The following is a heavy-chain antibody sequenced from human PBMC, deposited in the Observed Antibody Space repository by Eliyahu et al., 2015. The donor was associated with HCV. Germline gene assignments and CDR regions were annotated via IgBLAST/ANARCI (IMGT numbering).Heavy chain of an antibody. CDR3: TRPTSGYLDL. J-gene: IGHJ2*01. Sequence: EVQLMESGGDLVQPGGSLKLSCAASGFPFSGSAXPWVRXASGKGLEWIGRIRSITNNYATAYAASVKGRFSISRDDSKNTAYLQMNSLTTEDTAVYYCTRPTSGYLDLWGRGTLVTVSS. CDR1: GFPFSGSA. V-gene: IGHV3-73*01. CDR2: IRSITNNYAT.